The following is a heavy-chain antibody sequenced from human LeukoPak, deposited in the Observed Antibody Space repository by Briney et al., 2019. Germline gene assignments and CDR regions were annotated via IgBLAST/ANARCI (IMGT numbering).Heavy chain of an antibody. CDR2: ISPYNGKT. CDR3: ARPTHGGFLDS. CDR1: GGTFTTYG. J-gene: IGHJ5*01. D-gene: IGHD2/OR15-2a*01. V-gene: IGHV1-18*01. Sequence: ASVKVSCKASGGTFTTYGISWVRQAPGQGLEWMGWISPYNGKTNYAQKFQGRVSMTTDTSTRTGYMELRSLRSDDTAIYYRARPTHGGFLDSWGQGTLVTVSS.